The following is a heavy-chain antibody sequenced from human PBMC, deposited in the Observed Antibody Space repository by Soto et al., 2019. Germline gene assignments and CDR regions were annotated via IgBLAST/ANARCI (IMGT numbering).Heavy chain of an antibody. D-gene: IGHD2-21*02. Sequence: VKVSCKASGYTFTSYAMHWVRQAPGQRLEWMGWINAGNGNTEYSQKFQGRVTITRDTSASTAYMELSSLRSEDTAVYYCARMTRAGKGDGDAFDIWGQGTMVTVSS. CDR3: ARMTRAGKGDGDAFDI. CDR1: GYTFTSYA. CDR2: INAGNGNT. V-gene: IGHV1-3*01. J-gene: IGHJ3*02.